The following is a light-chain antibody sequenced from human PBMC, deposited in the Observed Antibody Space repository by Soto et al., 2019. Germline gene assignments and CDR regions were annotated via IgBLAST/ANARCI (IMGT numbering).Light chain of an antibody. CDR3: QESYSTPYI. J-gene: IGKJ2*01. CDR1: QSISTY. Sequence: DIPMAQSPSSLSASVGDRVTITCRASQSISTYLNWYQQKVGKAPKLLISAASSLQSGVPARFSGSGSGTDFTLTISSLQPEDFATYYCQESYSTPYIFGQGTKLEIK. CDR2: AAS. V-gene: IGKV1-39*01.